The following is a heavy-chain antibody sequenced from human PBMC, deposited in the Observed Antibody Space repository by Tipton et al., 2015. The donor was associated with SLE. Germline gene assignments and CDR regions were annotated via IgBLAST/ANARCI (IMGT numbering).Heavy chain of an antibody. D-gene: IGHD3-16*01. CDR3: ARMEGMITYGGIAGL. V-gene: IGHV4-34*01. Sequence: GLVKPSETLSLTCDVNGGSFSGYYWSWIRQSPGKGLEWIGEVNHLGTIYYNASLKSRVTISLDTSKSHFSLKLTSVTAADTAVYFCARMEGMITYGGIAGLWGQGTVVTVSS. CDR2: VNHLGTI. J-gene: IGHJ4*02. CDR1: GGSFSGYY.